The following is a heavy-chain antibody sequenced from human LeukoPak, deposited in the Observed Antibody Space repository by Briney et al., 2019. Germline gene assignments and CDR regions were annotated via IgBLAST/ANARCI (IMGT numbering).Heavy chain of an antibody. CDR3: TTGIAAAGILH. D-gene: IGHD6-13*01. CDR1: GFTFSSYA. CDR2: ISGSGGST. Sequence: PGGSLRLSCAASGFTFSSYAMSWVRQAPGKGLEWVSAISGSGGSTYYADSAKGRFTISRDNSKNTLYLQMNRLRAEDTAVYYCTTGIAAAGILHWGQGTLVTVSS. J-gene: IGHJ4*02. V-gene: IGHV3-23*01.